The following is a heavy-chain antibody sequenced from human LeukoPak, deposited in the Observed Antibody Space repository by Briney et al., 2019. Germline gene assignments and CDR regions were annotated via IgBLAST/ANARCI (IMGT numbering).Heavy chain of an antibody. V-gene: IGHV4-34*01. J-gene: IGHJ4*02. CDR1: GGSFSGYY. Sequence: ASQTLSLTCTVYGGSFSGYYWSWIRQPPGKGLEWIGEINHSGSTNYNPSLKSRVTISVDTSKNQFSLKLSSVTAADTAVYYCARVYSGSLGYWGQGTLVTVSS. CDR3: ARVYSGSLGY. D-gene: IGHD1-26*01. CDR2: INHSGST.